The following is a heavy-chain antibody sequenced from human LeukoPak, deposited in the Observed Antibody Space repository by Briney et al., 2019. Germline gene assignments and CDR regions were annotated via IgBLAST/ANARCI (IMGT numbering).Heavy chain of an antibody. V-gene: IGHV1-18*04. CDR3: ARHRSTGTSHFDY. D-gene: IGHD1/OR15-1a*01. J-gene: IGHJ4*02. CDR1: GYSFTSYW. Sequence: GESLRISCKGSGYSFTSYWISWVRQAPGQGLEWMGWISAYNGNTNYAQKLQGRVTMTTDTSTSTAYMELRSLRSDDTAVYYCARHRSTGTSHFDYWSQGTLVTVSS. CDR2: ISAYNGNT.